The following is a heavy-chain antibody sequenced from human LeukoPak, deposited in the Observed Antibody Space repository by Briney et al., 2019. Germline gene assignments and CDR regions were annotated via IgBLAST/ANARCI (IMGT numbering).Heavy chain of an antibody. Sequence: PSETLSLTCTVSGGSISSSSYYWGWIRQPPGKGLEWIGSIYYSGSTYYNPSLKSRVTISVDTSKNQCSLELSSVTAADTAVYYCARDRRYSSNDFDYWGQGTLVTVSS. CDR3: ARDRRYSSNDFDY. CDR2: IYYSGST. J-gene: IGHJ4*02. CDR1: GGSISSSSYY. D-gene: IGHD6-13*01. V-gene: IGHV4-39*07.